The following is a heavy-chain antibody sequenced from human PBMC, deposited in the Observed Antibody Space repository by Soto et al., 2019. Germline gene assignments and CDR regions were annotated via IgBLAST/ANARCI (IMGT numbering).Heavy chain of an antibody. CDR2: INAGNGNT. D-gene: IGHD6-13*01. J-gene: IGHJ4*02. V-gene: IGHV1-3*01. CDR3: ARGRNVEAGFDY. CDR1: GYTFTSYA. Sequence: QVQLVQSGAEVKKPGASGKVSCKASGYTFTSYAMHWVRQAPGQRLEWMGWINAGNGNTKYSQKFQGRVTITRDTSASTSYMELSSMRSEDTAVYCCARGRNVEAGFDYWGQGTLVTVSS.